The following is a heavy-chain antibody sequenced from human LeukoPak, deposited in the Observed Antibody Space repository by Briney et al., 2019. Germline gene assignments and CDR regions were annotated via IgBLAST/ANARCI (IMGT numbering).Heavy chain of an antibody. J-gene: IGHJ4*02. V-gene: IGHV4-59*08. CDR2: IFYSGST. D-gene: IGHD3-9*01. Sequence: SETLSLTCTVSGGSISSYCWSWIRQPPGKGLEWIGYIFYSGSTNYNPSLKSRVTISVDTSKNQFSLKLSSVTAADTAVYYCARRHYDILTGYLYGLFDYWGQGTLVTVSS. CDR3: ARRHYDILTGYLYGLFDY. CDR1: GGSISSYC.